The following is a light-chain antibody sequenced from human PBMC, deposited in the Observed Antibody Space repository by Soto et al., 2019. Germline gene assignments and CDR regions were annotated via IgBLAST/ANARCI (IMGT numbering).Light chain of an antibody. Sequence: EIVLTQSPATLSLSPGERATLSCRASQSVTSYSAWYQQKPGQAPRLLIYDASNRATGIPARFSGSGSGTDFTLTISILEPEDFAFYYCQQRSNWPPTFGQGTKVEI. CDR2: DAS. CDR1: QSVTSY. J-gene: IGKJ1*01. V-gene: IGKV3-11*01. CDR3: QQRSNWPPT.